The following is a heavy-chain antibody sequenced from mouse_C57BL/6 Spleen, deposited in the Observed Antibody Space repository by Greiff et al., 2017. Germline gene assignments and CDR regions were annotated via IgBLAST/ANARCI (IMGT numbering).Heavy chain of an antibody. D-gene: IGHD2-3*01. CDR3: VRERWLLSYWYFDV. CDR1: GFTFNTYA. Sequence: DVMLVESGGGLVQPKGSLKLSCAASGFTFNTYAMHWVRQAPGKGLEWVARIRSKSSNYATYYADSVKDRFTISRDDSQSMLYLQMNNLKTEDTAMYYCVRERWLLSYWYFDVWGTGTTVTVSS. J-gene: IGHJ1*03. CDR2: IRSKSSNYAT. V-gene: IGHV10-3*01.